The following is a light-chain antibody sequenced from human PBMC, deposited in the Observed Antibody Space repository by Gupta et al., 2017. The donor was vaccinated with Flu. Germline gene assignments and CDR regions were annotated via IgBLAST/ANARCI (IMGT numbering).Light chain of an antibody. J-gene: IGKJ5*01. CDR3: QQYYSTPIT. V-gene: IGKV4-1*01. Sequence: DLVMTQSPNSLAVSLGQRATINCKSSQSVLHSSNNKNYLAWYQQKPGQPPKLLIYWASTRESGVPDRFSGSGSGTDFTLTISSLQAEDVAVYYCQQYYSTPITFGQGTRLEIK. CDR1: QSVLHSSNNKNY. CDR2: WAS.